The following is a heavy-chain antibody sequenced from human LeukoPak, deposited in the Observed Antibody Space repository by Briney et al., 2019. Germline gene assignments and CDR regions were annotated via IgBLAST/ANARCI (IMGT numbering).Heavy chain of an antibody. V-gene: IGHV5-51*01. CDR3: ARPDFYYDSSGYYPSYFDY. CDR2: IYPGDSDT. CDR1: GYSFTSYW. D-gene: IGHD3-22*01. Sequence: GESLKISCKGSGYSFTSYWIGWVRQMPGKGLEWMGIIYPGDSDTRYSPSFQGRVTISADKSISTAYLQWSSLKASDTAMYYCARPDFYYDSSGYYPSYFDYWGQGTLVTVSS. J-gene: IGHJ4*02.